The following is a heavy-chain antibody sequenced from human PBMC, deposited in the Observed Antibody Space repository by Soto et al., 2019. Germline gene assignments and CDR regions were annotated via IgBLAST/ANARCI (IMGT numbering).Heavy chain of an antibody. Sequence: QVQLQESGPGVVKPSETLSLTCTVSGGSISSYYWNWFRQLPGKGAEWIGQIYDTGATIYNPSHKSRVTISLDTSKNKFSLKLNSMTAADTAVYYCATSLAGMAYKYFDYWGQGILVTVSS. CDR2: IYDTGAT. J-gene: IGHJ4*02. CDR1: GGSISSYY. CDR3: ATSLAGMAYKYFDY. D-gene: IGHD1-1*01. V-gene: IGHV4-4*08.